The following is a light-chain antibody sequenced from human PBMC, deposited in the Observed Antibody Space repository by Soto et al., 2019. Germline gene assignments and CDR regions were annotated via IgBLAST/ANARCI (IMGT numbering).Light chain of an antibody. Sequence: EVDITQSPGSLSVSPLETPTLSYSPSRSVRRNLAWYQQKPGQAARLLIYGGSTRAAAIPGRFSGSGSGTEFTLTISRVQSEDFAVYYCQQYNTWPTETLGQGIKV. V-gene: IGKV3-15*01. CDR3: QQYNTWPTET. CDR2: GGS. J-gene: IGKJ1*01. CDR1: RSVRRN.